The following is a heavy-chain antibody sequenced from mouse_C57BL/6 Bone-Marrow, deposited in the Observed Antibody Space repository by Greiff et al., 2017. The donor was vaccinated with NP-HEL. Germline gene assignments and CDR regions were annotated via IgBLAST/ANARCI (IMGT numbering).Heavy chain of an antibody. CDR2: SRNKANDYTT. J-gene: IGHJ4*01. D-gene: IGHD1-1*01. Sequence: EVNVVESGGGLVQSGRSLRLSCATSGFTFSDFYMEWVRQAPGKGLEWIAASRNKANDYTTEYSASVKGRFIVYRDTSQSILYLQMNALRAEDTAIYYCAREDATVVATGAMDYWGQGTSVTVSS. CDR1: GFTFSDFY. V-gene: IGHV7-1*01. CDR3: AREDATVVATGAMDY.